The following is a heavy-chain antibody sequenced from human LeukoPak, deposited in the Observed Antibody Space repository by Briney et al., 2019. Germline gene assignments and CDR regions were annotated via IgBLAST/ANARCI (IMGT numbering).Heavy chain of an antibody. Sequence: SETLSLTCTVSGGSISSYYWSWLRQPPGKGLEWIGYIYYSGSTNYNPSLKSRVTISVDTSKNQFSLKLSSVTAADTAVYYCARVRMVRGVILKGYFDYWGQGTLVTVSP. V-gene: IGHV4-59*01. CDR2: IYYSGST. CDR3: ARVRMVRGVILKGYFDY. D-gene: IGHD3-10*01. CDR1: GGSISSYY. J-gene: IGHJ4*02.